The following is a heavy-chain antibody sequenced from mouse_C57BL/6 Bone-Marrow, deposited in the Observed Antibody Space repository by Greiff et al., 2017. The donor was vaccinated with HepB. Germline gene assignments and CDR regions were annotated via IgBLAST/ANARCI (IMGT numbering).Heavy chain of an antibody. Sequence: QVQLKQPGAELVKPGASVKMSCKASGYTFTSYWITWVKQRPGQGLEWIGDIYPGSGSTNYNEKFKSKATLTVDTSSSTAYMQLSSLTSEDSAVYYCARYPLYYYGSPGWYFDVWGTGTTVTVSS. D-gene: IGHD1-1*01. CDR2: IYPGSGST. J-gene: IGHJ1*03. CDR3: ARYPLYYYGSPGWYFDV. V-gene: IGHV1-55*01. CDR1: GYTFTSYW.